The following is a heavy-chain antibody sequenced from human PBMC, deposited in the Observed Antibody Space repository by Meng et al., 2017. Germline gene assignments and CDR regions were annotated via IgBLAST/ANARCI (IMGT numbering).Heavy chain of an antibody. D-gene: IGHD3-10*01. V-gene: IGHV4-34*01. Sequence: QVHLNHWGAGVLKPSEPLSLACAVYGGSFSGYNWSWIRQPPGKGLEWIGEINHSGSTNYNPSLKSRVTISVDTSKNQFSLKLSSVTAADTAVYYCARKFTMVRGIYNWFDPWGQGTLVTVSS. CDR2: INHSGST. CDR1: GGSFSGYN. CDR3: ARKFTMVRGIYNWFDP. J-gene: IGHJ5*02.